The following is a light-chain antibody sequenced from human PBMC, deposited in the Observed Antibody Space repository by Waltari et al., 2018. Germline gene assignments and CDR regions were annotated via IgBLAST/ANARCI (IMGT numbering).Light chain of an antibody. CDR3: QSYDSSLSGML. CDR2: GNT. V-gene: IGLV1-40*01. J-gene: IGLJ2*01. Sequence: QSVLTQPPSVSGAPGQRVTISCTWGSSNIGAGYDVNWYHQVPGTAPKLLIYGNTNRPSGVPDRFSGSKSGTSASLAITGLQAEDEADYYCQSYDSSLSGMLFGGGTKLTVL. CDR1: SSNIGAGYD.